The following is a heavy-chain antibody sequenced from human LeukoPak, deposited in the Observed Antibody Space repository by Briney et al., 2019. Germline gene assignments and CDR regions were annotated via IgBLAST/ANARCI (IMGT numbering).Heavy chain of an antibody. Sequence: GGSLRLSCAASGFTFDDYAMHWVRQAPGKGLEWVSGISWNSGHIGYADSVKGRFTISRDNAKNSLYLQMNSLRAEDTALYYCAKDGALSTSWYFYCDYWGQGTLVTVSS. CDR2: ISWNSGHI. D-gene: IGHD2-2*01. CDR3: AKDGALSTSWYFYCDY. V-gene: IGHV3-9*01. CDR1: GFTFDDYA. J-gene: IGHJ4*02.